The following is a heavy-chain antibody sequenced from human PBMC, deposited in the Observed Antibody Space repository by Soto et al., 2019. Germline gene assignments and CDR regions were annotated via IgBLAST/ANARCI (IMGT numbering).Heavy chain of an antibody. CDR2: ISAYTGDT. CDR1: GYNLTSHG. J-gene: IGHJ6*02. CDR3: ARGGAENYYGLDV. D-gene: IGHD3-10*01. V-gene: IGHV1-18*01. Sequence: GQLVQSGAEVKKPGASVKVSCKTSGYNLTSHGINWVRQAPGQGLEWMGWISAYTGDTEYARKFQGRLTFTTDTSTSTAFLDLGSLRSDDTAIYYCARGGAENYYGLDVWGQGTTVTVSS.